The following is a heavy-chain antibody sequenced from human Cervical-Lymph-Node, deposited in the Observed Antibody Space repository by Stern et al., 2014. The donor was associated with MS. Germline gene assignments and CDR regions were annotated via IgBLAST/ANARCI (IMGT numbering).Heavy chain of an antibody. J-gene: IGHJ3*01. CDR3: RAGADAFDV. D-gene: IGHD7-27*01. CDR2: IGTTMGNT. Sequence: VQLVQSGAEVKKPGASVRVSCKASGYTFTEYAISWVRQAPGQGLEWMGWIGTTMGNTNYAQRFKGRLTLATDTSTNTVYMELSSLRSDDTAMYYCRAGADAFDVWGQGTMVTVSS. CDR1: GYTFTEYA. V-gene: IGHV1-18*01.